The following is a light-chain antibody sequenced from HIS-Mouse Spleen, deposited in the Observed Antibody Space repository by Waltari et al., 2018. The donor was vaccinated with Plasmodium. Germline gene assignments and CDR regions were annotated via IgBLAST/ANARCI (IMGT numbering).Light chain of an antibody. CDR1: QRVSSSY. CDR2: GTS. Sequence: ELVLPQSPGTLSLSPEERATLSCRASQRVSSSYLAGYQQKPGQAPRLLIVGTSTRATGIPDRSSGSGSGTDFPLTISRLEPDDFSVYYCQQYGSSPYTFGQRPKLEIK. V-gene: IGKV3-20*01. J-gene: IGKJ2*01. CDR3: QQYGSSPYT.